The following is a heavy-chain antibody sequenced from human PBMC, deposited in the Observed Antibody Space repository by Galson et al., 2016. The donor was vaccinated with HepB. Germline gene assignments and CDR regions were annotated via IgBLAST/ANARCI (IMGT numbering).Heavy chain of an antibody. CDR1: GYNFNIYY. CDR2: INPSDGAT. CDR3: ARELGLRANVDDITGLPTDH. J-gene: IGHJ4*02. V-gene: IGHV1-46*02. D-gene: IGHD3-22*01. Sequence: SVKVSCKASGYNFNIYYIHWVRQAPGQGPEWMGIINPSDGATRYVKKFQGRLTLTRDTSTASVSMELRSLRSDDTAVYYCARELGLRANVDDITGLPTDHWGQGTLVTVSS.